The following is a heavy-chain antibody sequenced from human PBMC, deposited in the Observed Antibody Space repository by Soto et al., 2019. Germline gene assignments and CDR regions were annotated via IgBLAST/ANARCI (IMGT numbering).Heavy chain of an antibody. V-gene: IGHV1-69*06. J-gene: IGHJ4*02. D-gene: IGHD5-12*01. CDR1: GGTFSSYA. Sequence: QVQLVQSGAEVKKPGSSVKVSSNASGGTFSSYAISWVRQAPGQGLEWMGGIIPIFGTANYAQKFQGRVTITADKSTSKADMELSSLRSEDTAVYYGARDGALLSGYDLLGAGGWGQGTLVTVSS. CDR2: IIPIFGTA. CDR3: ARDGALLSGYDLLGAGG.